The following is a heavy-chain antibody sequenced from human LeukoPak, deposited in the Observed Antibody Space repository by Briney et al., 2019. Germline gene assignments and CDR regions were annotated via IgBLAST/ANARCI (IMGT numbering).Heavy chain of an antibody. V-gene: IGHV3-23*01. CDR1: GFTFISYA. J-gene: IGHJ4*02. Sequence: GSLRLSCSASGFTFISYAMSWVRQAPGKGLEWVSAISGSGGSTYYADSVKGRFTISRDNSKNTLYLQMNSLRAEDTAVYYCAKVMTRTMVRGVPPSDYWGQGTLVTVSS. CDR3: AKVMTRTMVRGVPPSDY. D-gene: IGHD3-10*01. CDR2: ISGSGGST.